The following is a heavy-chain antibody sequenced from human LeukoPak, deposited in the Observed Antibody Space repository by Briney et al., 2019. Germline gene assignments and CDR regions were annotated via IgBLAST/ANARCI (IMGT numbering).Heavy chain of an antibody. CDR2: IYYSGST. CDR1: GGSISSYY. Sequence: SETLSLTCTVSGGSISSYYWNWIRQPPGKGLEWIGYIYYSGSTNYNPSLKSRVTISVDTSKNQFSLKLSSVTAADTAVYYCAATLIAATFDYWGQGTLVTVSS. D-gene: IGHD6-25*01. J-gene: IGHJ4*02. V-gene: IGHV4-59*01. CDR3: AATLIAATFDY.